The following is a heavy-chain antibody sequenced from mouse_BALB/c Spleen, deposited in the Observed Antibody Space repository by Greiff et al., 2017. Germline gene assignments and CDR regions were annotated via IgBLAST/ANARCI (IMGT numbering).Heavy chain of an antibody. Sequence: VQLQQSGPGLVQPSQSLSITCTVSGFSLTSYGVHWVRQSPGKGLEWLGVIWSGGSTDYNAAFISRLSISKDNSKSQVFFKMNSLQANDTAIYYCARNLDYGTNYYAMDYWGQGTSVTVSS. CDR1: GFSLTSYG. CDR3: ARNLDYGTNYYAMDY. D-gene: IGHD2-1*01. V-gene: IGHV2-2*02. J-gene: IGHJ4*01. CDR2: IWSGGST.